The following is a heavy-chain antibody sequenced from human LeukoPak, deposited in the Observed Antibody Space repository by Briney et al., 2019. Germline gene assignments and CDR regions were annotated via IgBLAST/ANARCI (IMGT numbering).Heavy chain of an antibody. J-gene: IGHJ5*02. CDR3: ARDRGYYDSSGYYSPWNWFDP. V-gene: IGHV3-23*01. CDR1: GFTFSSYA. D-gene: IGHD3-22*01. CDR2: ISGSGGST. Sequence: GGSLRLSCAASGFTFSSYAMSWVRQAPGKGLEWVSAISGSGGSTYYADSVKGRFTISRDNSKNTLYLQMNSLRAEDTAVYYCARDRGYYDSSGYYSPWNWFDPWGQGTLVTVSS.